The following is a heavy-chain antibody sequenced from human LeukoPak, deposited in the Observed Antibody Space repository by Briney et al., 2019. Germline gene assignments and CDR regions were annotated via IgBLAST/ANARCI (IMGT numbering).Heavy chain of an antibody. CDR2: ISGSGGST. J-gene: IGHJ4*02. D-gene: IGHD6-19*01. CDR3: ARDSYSSGWYSYFDY. CDR1: GFTFSSYA. V-gene: IGHV3-23*01. Sequence: GGSLRLSCAASGFTFSSYAMSWVRQAPGKGLEWVSAISGSGGSTYYADSVKGRFTISRDNSKNTLYLQMNSLRAEDTAVYYCARDSYSSGWYSYFDYWGQGTLVTVSS.